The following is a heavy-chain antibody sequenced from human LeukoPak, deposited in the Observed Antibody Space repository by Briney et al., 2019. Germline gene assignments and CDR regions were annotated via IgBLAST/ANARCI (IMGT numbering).Heavy chain of an antibody. D-gene: IGHD6-13*01. V-gene: IGHV3-13*01. Sequence: PGGSLRLSCEASGFSFSGYDTHWVRQATGKGLEWVSAIGTAGDTYYSDSVRGRFTISRENAKNSLDLQMHSLRAGDTAVYYCARSPSYSSSWYALDSWGQGTLVTVSS. CDR3: ARSPSYSSSWYALDS. CDR1: GFSFSGYD. CDR2: IGTAGDT. J-gene: IGHJ4*02.